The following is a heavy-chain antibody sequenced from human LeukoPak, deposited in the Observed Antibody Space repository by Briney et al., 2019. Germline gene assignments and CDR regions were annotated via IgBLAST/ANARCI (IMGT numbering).Heavy chain of an antibody. CDR2: IYPGDSDT. CDR3: ARLYDILTGNSFDY. CDR1: GYSFTSYW. J-gene: IGHJ4*02. D-gene: IGHD3-9*01. V-gene: IGHV5-51*01. Sequence: GESLKISCKGSGYSFTSYWIGWVRQMPGKGLEWVGNIYPGDSDTRYSPSFQGQVTVSADKSISTAYLQWSSLKASDTAMYYCARLYDILTGNSFDYWGQGTLVTVSS.